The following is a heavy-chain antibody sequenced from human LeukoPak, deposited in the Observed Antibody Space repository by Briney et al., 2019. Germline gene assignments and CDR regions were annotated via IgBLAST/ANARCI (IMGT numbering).Heavy chain of an antibody. J-gene: IGHJ4*02. CDR1: GGSFSGYY. D-gene: IGHD4-17*01. Sequence: SETLSLTCAVYGGSFSGYYWSWIRQPPGKGLEWIGEINHSGSTNYNPSLKSRVTISVDTSKNQFSLKLSSVTAADTAVYYCARVSKGRRLPSTAYYFDYWGQGTLVTVSS. CDR2: INHSGST. V-gene: IGHV4-34*01. CDR3: ARVSKGRRLPSTAYYFDY.